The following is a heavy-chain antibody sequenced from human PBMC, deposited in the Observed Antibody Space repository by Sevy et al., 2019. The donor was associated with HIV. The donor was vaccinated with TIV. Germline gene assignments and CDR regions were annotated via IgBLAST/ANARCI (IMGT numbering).Heavy chain of an antibody. D-gene: IGHD5-12*01. J-gene: IGHJ4*02. CDR1: GASITTNY. CDR2: IYNSGNT. CDR3: ARAVFSTSGTYYFDY. Sequence: AESLSLTCIVSGASITTNYWSWIRQPAGKGLELIGRIYNSGNTDYNTNYNPSLESRVSMSIDTSKNQFSLNLSSVTVEDTAVYYCARAVFSTSGTYYFDYWGQGTLVTVSS. V-gene: IGHV4-4*07.